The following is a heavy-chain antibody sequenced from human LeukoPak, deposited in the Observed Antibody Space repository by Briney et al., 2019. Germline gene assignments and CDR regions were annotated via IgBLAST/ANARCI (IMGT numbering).Heavy chain of an antibody. D-gene: IGHD3-22*01. CDR2: FSVGNGNT. CDR3: ARDTLLHYYDSSGYAPFDP. V-gene: IGHV1-3*01. Sequence: ASVKVSCKASGYTFTSYAMHWVRQAPGQRLEWMGWFSVGNGNTKYSQKFQGRVTITRDTSASTAYMELSSLRSEDTAVYYCARDTLLHYYDSSGYAPFDPWGQGTLVTVSS. J-gene: IGHJ5*02. CDR1: GYTFTSYA.